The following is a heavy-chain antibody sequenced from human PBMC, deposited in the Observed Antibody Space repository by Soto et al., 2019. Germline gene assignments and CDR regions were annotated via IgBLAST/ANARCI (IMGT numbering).Heavy chain of an antibody. Sequence: QVQLVPSGAEVKKPGASVKVSCKPSGYTFNTYYLHWVRQAPGQALEWMGVIHPSGGGTTYAQKFLGRVTVTRDTSTTTVFMELRSLRSDDTAVYYCARGGHIAVVTASFDYWGQGTLVTVSS. D-gene: IGHD2-21*02. CDR3: ARGGHIAVVTASFDY. CDR2: IHPSGGGT. V-gene: IGHV1-46*02. CDR1: GYTFNTYY. J-gene: IGHJ4*02.